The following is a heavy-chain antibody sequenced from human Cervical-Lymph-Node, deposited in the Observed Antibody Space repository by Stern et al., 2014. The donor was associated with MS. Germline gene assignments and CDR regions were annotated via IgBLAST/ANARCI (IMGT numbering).Heavy chain of an antibody. Sequence: QMQLVQSGGGVVQPGRSLRLSCAASGFSFSGYGMHWVRQAPGRELEWVAVIWNDGSNKYYADSVKGRFTISRDNSKNTLFLQMDSLRAEDTAVYYCARDTVAMLYYFDYWGQGTPVTVSS. J-gene: IGHJ4*02. D-gene: IGHD5-12*01. CDR3: ARDTVAMLYYFDY. CDR1: GFSFSGYG. CDR2: IWNDGSNK. V-gene: IGHV3-33*01.